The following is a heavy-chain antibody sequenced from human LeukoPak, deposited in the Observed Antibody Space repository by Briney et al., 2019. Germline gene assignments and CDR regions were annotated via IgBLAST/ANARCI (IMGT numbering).Heavy chain of an antibody. V-gene: IGHV4-39*07. CDR2: IYYSGST. D-gene: IGHD5/OR15-5a*01. Sequence: SETLSLTCTVSGGSISSSSYYWGWIRQPPGKGLEWIGSIYYSGSTYYNPSLKSRVTISVDTSKNQFSLKLSSVTAADTAVYYCARGGLRRLRLGGAFDIWGQGTMVTVSS. CDR1: GGSISSSSYY. J-gene: IGHJ3*02. CDR3: ARGGLRRLRLGGAFDI.